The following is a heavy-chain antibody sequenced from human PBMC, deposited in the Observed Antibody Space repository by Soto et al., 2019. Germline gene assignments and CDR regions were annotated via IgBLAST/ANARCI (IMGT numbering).Heavy chain of an antibody. J-gene: IGHJ4*02. CDR2: IIPILGIA. Sequence: QVQLVQSGAEVKKPGSSVKVSCKASGGTFSSYTISWVRQAPGQGLEWMGRIIPILGIANYAQKFQGRVTITADKSTSTAYMELSSLRSEDTAVYCCSRGGDGYSSGWFDYWGQGTLVTVSS. D-gene: IGHD6-19*01. V-gene: IGHV1-69*02. CDR3: SRGGDGYSSGWFDY. CDR1: GGTFSSYT.